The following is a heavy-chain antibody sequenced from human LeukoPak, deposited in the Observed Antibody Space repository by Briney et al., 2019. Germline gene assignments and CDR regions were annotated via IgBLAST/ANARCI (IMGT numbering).Heavy chain of an antibody. D-gene: IGHD2-2*01. CDR1: GGSISTYY. CDR3: ARAGGYQLLLNV. J-gene: IGHJ6*04. CDR2: IFYSGST. V-gene: IGHV4-59*01. Sequence: SETLSLTCSVSGGSISTYYWSWIRQPPGKGLEWIGYIFYSGSTNYNPSLKSRVTMSLDTSKNQFFLKLSSVTAADTAVYYCARAGGYQLLLNVWGKGTTVTVSS.